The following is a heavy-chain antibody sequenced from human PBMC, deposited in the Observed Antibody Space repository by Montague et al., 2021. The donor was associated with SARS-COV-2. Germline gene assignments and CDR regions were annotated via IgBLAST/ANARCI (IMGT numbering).Heavy chain of an antibody. CDR1: GGSISSGGYY. J-gene: IGHJ3*02. CDR3: ARVDNLVQGVLPAEDAFDI. D-gene: IGHD3-10*01. Sequence: TLSLTCTVSGGSISSGGYYWSWVRQHPGKGLEWIGYIYYSGSTYCSPSLKSRVTISVDTSKNQSSLKLSSVTAADTAVYYCARVDNLVQGVLPAEDAFDIWGQGTMVTASS. V-gene: IGHV4-31*03. CDR2: IYYSGST.